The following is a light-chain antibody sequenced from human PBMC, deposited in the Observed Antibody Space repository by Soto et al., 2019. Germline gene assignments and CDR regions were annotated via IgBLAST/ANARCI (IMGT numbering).Light chain of an antibody. CDR1: QRVSGSS. CDR2: CAT. V-gene: IGKV3-20*01. CDR3: QQYGNSPS. Sequence: VLTQSPGTLSLSPGDRATLSCRSSQRVSGSSLAWYQQKPGQATRVLFYCATTRATGVPDRFSGNGSGADFTLTISRLEPGDFGVYHCQQYGNSPSFGPGTKLEIK. J-gene: IGKJ2*01.